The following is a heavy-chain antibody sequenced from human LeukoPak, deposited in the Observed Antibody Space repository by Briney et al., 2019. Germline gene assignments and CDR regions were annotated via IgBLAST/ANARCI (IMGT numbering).Heavy chain of an antibody. D-gene: IGHD4/OR15-4a*01. J-gene: IGHJ3*02. CDR3: ARGCQSAFDI. CDR1: GYTFSNYA. Sequence: ASVNVSCKASGYTFSNYALNWVRQAPGQGLEWMGWIHTSTGNPAYAQGFTGRFVFSLDTSVSTAYLQISSLKAEDNAVYYCARGCQSAFDIWGQGTMVTVSS. CDR2: IHTSTGNP. V-gene: IGHV7-4-1*02.